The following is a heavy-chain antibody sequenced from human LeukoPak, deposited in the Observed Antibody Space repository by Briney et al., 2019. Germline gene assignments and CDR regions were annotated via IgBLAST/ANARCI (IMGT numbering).Heavy chain of an antibody. V-gene: IGHV4-34*01. D-gene: IGHD6-19*01. J-gene: IGHJ1*01. CDR1: GGSFSGYY. CDR2: INHSGST. Sequence: PSETLSLTCAVYGGSFSGYYWSWIRQPPGKGLEWIGEINHSGSTNYNPSLKSRVTISVDTSKNQFSLKLSSVTAADTVVYYCARSVDETGYSSGWYQHWGQGTLVTVSS. CDR3: ARSVDETGYSSGWYQH.